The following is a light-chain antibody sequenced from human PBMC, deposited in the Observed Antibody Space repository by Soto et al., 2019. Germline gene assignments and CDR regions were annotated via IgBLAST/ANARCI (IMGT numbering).Light chain of an antibody. V-gene: IGKV1D-13*01. CDR3: QQLYYYAIT. Sequence: AVQLTQSPSSLSASVGDRVDITCRASQGINRDLAWYHQKPGRAPKLLIFAAFSLESGVPSRFSGSASGAELTRTIGSLQPEDSGSYDCQQLYYYAITFGPGSKVDVK. J-gene: IGKJ3*01. CDR2: AAF. CDR1: QGINRD.